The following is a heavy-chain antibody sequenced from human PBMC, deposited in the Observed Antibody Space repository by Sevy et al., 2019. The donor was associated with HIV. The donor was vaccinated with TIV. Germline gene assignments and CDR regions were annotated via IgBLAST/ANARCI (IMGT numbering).Heavy chain of an antibody. D-gene: IGHD2-8*02. V-gene: IGHV3-23*01. CDR1: GFPFSNYA. J-gene: IGHJ6*02. CDR3: AKRRVQSGLSGGGANYGMDV. Sequence: GGSLRLSCAASGFPFSNYAMSWVRQAPGKGLEWVSTLIGGGSRTYYADSVTGRFIISRDNSRNTLYLQMNSLRAEDTAIYYCAKRRVQSGLSGGGANYGMDVCGRRTTVTDS. CDR2: LIGGGSRT.